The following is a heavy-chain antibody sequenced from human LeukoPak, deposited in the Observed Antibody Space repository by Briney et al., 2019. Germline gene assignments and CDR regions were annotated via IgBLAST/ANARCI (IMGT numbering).Heavy chain of an antibody. CDR3: ARDSGGYDTFDY. Sequence: NPSETLSLTCTVSGGSIGSSRYYWGWIRQPPGKGLEWIGSIYYSGSTYYNPSLKSRVTISVDTSKNQFSLKLTSVTAADTAVYYCARDSGGYDTFDYWGQGILVTVSS. J-gene: IGHJ4*02. V-gene: IGHV4-39*07. D-gene: IGHD5-12*01. CDR1: GGSIGSSRYY. CDR2: IYYSGST.